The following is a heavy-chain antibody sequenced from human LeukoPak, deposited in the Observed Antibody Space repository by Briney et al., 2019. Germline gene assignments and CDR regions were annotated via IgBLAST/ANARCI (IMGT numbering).Heavy chain of an antibody. D-gene: IGHD5-12*01. CDR2: SYYTGST. V-gene: IGHV4-61*05. CDR3: ARHSRPGYGDYENAFDI. J-gene: IGHJ3*02. Sequence: PSETLSLTCSVSGGSISSSSYYWGWIRQPPGKGLEWIGYSYYTGSTNYNPSLKSRVTISIDTSKNQFSLKLSSVTAADTAMYYCARHSRPGYGDYENAFDIWGQGTMVTVSS. CDR1: GGSISSSSYY.